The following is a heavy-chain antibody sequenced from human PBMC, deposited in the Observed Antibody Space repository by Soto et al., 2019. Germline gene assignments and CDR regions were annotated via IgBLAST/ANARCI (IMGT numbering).Heavy chain of an antibody. V-gene: IGHV1-58*01. CDR1: GFTFTSSA. CDR2: IVVGRGHT. Sequence: VASVKVSCKASGFTFTSSAVQWVRQARGQRLEWIGWIVVGRGHTNYEQKFQESVTITRDMSTSTAYMELSSLRPEYTAVHYCAADPGLWFGEPVRHMDVWGQVAAVTVSS. J-gene: IGHJ6*02. D-gene: IGHD3-10*01. CDR3: AADPGLWFGEPVRHMDV.